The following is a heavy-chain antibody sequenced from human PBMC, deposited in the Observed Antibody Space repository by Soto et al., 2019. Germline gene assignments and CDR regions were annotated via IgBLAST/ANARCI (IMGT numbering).Heavy chain of an antibody. CDR1: GFTFSSYG. CDR3: AKDDKGWELLYGFHYYYYGMDV. D-gene: IGHD1-26*01. J-gene: IGHJ6*02. V-gene: IGHV3-30*18. Sequence: PGGSLRLSCAASGFTFSSYGMHWVRQAPGKGLEWVAVISYDGSNKYYADSVKGRFTISRDNSKNTLYLQMNSLRAEDTAVYYCAKDDKGWELLYGFHYYYYGMDVWGQGTTVTVSS. CDR2: ISYDGSNK.